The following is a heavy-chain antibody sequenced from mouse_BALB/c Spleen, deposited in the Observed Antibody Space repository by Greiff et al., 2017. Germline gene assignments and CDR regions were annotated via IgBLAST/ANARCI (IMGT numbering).Heavy chain of an antibody. CDR2: ISSGGSYT. D-gene: IGHD3-3*01. CDR1: GFTFSSYG. CDR3: ARGGTDWYFDV. V-gene: IGHV5-6*02. J-gene: IGHJ1*01. Sequence: DVMLVESGGDLVKPGGSLKLSCAASGFTFSSYGMSWVRQTPDKRLEWVATISSGGSYTYYPDSVKGRFTISRDNAKNTLYLQMSSLKSEDTAMYYCARGGTDWYFDVWGAGTTVTVSS.